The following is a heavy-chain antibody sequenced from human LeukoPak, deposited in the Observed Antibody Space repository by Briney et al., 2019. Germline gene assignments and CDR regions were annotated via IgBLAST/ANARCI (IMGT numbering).Heavy chain of an antibody. CDR3: ARGRGLTMIRGGWFDL. Sequence: GSXXSYYXSWIRQPPGKGLEWIGYIYYSGSTNYNPSLKSRVTISVDTSKNQFSLKLSSVTAADTAVYYCARGRGLTMIRGGWFDLWGQGTLVTVSS. V-gene: IGHV4-59*12. CDR1: GSXXSYY. CDR2: IYYSGST. D-gene: IGHD3-22*01. J-gene: IGHJ5*02.